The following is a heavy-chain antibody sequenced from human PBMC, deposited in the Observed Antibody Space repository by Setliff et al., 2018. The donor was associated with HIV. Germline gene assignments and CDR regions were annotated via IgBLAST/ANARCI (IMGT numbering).Heavy chain of an antibody. CDR2: IKQDGSST. V-gene: IGHV3-7*01. D-gene: IGHD5-12*01. Sequence: GGSLRLSCAASGFTFSSYCMSWVRQAPGKGLEWVANIKQDGSSTTYADSVKDRFTISRDNAKNTLYLQMNSLRAEDTGVYYCHSGYDTEEQSYFDHWGQGALVTVSS. CDR1: GFTFSSYC. CDR3: HSGYDTEEQSYFDH. J-gene: IGHJ4*02.